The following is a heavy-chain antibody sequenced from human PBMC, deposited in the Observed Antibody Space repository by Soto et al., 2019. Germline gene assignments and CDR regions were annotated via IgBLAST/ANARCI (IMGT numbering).Heavy chain of an antibody. J-gene: IGHJ5*02. D-gene: IGHD3-10*01. CDR3: ARSTLLWFGEGWFDP. V-gene: IGHV4-39*01. CDR1: GGSISSSSYY. CDR2: IYYSGST. Sequence: QLQLQESGPGLVKPSETLSLTCTVSGGSISSSSYYWGWIRQPPGKGLEWIGSIYYSGSTYYNPSLKSRVTISVDTSKNQFSLKLSSVTAADTAVYYCARSTLLWFGEGWFDPWGQGTLVTVSS.